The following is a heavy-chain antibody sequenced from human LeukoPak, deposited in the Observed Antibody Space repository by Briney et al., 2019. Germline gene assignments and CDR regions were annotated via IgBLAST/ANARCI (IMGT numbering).Heavy chain of an antibody. D-gene: IGHD1-26*01. V-gene: IGHV3-21*01. CDR3: ARDRTLVGATPY. J-gene: IGHJ4*02. Sequence: KTGGSLRLSCAASGFSFTTYAMSWVRQAPARGPEWVSSISSSSSYIYYADSVKGRFTISRDNAKNSLYLQMNSLRAEDTAVYCCARDRTLVGATPYWGQGTLVTVSS. CDR1: GFSFTTYA. CDR2: ISSSSSYI.